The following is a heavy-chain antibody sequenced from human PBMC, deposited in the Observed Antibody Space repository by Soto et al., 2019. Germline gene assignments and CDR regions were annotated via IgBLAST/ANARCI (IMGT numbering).Heavy chain of an antibody. CDR2: IIPIFGTA. CDR3: ARDPAGYYDSSGYQNAGNWFDP. J-gene: IGHJ5*02. V-gene: IGHV1-69*13. D-gene: IGHD3-22*01. CDR1: GGTFSSYA. Sequence: GASVKVSCKASGGTFSSYAISWVRQAPGQELEWMGGIIPIFGTANYAQKFQGRVTITADESTSTAYMELSSLRSEDTAVYYCARDPAGYYDSSGYQNAGNWFDPWGQGTLVTVSS.